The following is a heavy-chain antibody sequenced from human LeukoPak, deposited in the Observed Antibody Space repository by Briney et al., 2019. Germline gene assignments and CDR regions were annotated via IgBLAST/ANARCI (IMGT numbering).Heavy chain of an antibody. V-gene: IGHV3-23*01. CDR3: AKVSDYDYVWGGHRSNYFHY. D-gene: IGHD3-16*02. CDR1: GFTFSSYA. J-gene: IGHJ4*02. Sequence: PGASLRLSCAASGFTFSSYAMSWVRQAPGKGLEWVSGISGSGGSTYYADSLKGRFTISRDNSKNTLYLQMNSLRAEDTAVYYCAKVSDYDYVWGGHRSNYFHYWGQGTLVTVSS. CDR2: ISGSGGST.